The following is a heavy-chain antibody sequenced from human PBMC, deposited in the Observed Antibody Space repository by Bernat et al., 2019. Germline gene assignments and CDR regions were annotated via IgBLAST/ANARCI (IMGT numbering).Heavy chain of an antibody. J-gene: IGHJ4*02. CDR3: ARVVGFFTFDF. D-gene: IGHD2-21*01. V-gene: IGHV1-3*01. Sequence: VQLVQSGAEVKKPGASVKVSCKASGYTFTSYAMHWVRQAPGQSLEWMGWINGDNGNTQYSQKFQGRVTFTRDTSATTAYMELSSLRSEDTAVYYCARVVGFFTFDFWGQGTLVTVSS. CDR1: GYTFTSYA. CDR2: INGDNGNT.